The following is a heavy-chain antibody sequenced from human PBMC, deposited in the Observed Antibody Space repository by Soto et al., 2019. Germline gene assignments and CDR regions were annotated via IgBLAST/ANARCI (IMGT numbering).Heavy chain of an antibody. D-gene: IGHD4-4*01. J-gene: IGHJ4*02. CDR2: INHSGST. CDR1: GGSYSGYY. Sequence: SETLSLTCVAYGGSYSGYYWSWIRQPPGKGLEWIGEINHSGSTNYNPSLKSRVTISADTSKNQFSLKLSSVTAADTAVYYCARGRYYSNYKTFDYWGQGTRVTVSS. CDR3: ARGRYYSNYKTFDY. V-gene: IGHV4-34*01.